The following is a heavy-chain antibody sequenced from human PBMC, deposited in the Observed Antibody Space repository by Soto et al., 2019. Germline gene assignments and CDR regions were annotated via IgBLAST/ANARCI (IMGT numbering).Heavy chain of an antibody. V-gene: IGHV4-39*02. CDR1: GGSISSGSYY. J-gene: IGHJ6*02. CDR3: ARRGGTSVTSLTSYYHGMDV. CDR2: MYYSGST. Sequence: LQLQESGPGLVKPSETLSLTCTVSGGSISSGSYYWGWIRQPPGKGLEWIGNMYYSGSTYYNPSLKSRVTISVDTSKNLFSLKLSSVTAADTAVYYCARRGGTSVTSLTSYYHGMDVWGQGTTVTVSS. D-gene: IGHD4-17*01.